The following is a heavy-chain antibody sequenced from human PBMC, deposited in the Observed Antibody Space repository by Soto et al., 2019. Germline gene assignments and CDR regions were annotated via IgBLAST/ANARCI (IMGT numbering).Heavy chain of an antibody. CDR2: ISAYNGNT. Sequence: QVQLVQSGAEVTKPGASVKVSCKASGYTFTSYGISWVRQAPGQGLEWMGWISAYNGNTNYAQKLQVRVTMTTDTSTSTAYMELRSLRSDDTAVYYCARVEITFGGVIVDAFDIWGQGTMVTVSS. D-gene: IGHD3-16*02. CDR1: GYTFTSYG. J-gene: IGHJ3*02. CDR3: ARVEITFGGVIVDAFDI. V-gene: IGHV1-18*01.